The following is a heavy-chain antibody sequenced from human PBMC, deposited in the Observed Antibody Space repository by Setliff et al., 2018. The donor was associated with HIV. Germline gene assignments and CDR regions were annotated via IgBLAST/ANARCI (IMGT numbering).Heavy chain of an antibody. J-gene: IGHJ4*02. CDR1: GGSVTSYL. CDR2: IYYTGIT. V-gene: IGHV4-59*02. CDR3: ARELYGGNSRPFDY. Sequence: SETLSLTCSISGGSVTSYLWHWFRQPPGKGLEWIGYIYYTGITDNNPSLEGRVNISVDTSKNQVSLRLKSVTTADTAVYYCARELYGGNSRPFDYWGQGALVTVSS. D-gene: IGHD2-21*02.